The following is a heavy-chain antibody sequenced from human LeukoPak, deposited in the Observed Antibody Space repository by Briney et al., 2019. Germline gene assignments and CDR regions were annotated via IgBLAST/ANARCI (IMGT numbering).Heavy chain of an antibody. J-gene: IGHJ4*02. Sequence: SETLSLTCAVYGGSFSGYYWSWTRQPPGKGLEWIGEINHSGSTNYNPSLKSRVTISVDTSKNQFSLKLSSVTAADTAVYYCARGDSSQRWARRGYCFDYWGQGTLVTVSS. D-gene: IGHD5-24*01. CDR1: GGSFSGYY. V-gene: IGHV4-34*01. CDR2: INHSGST. CDR3: ARGDSSQRWARRGYCFDY.